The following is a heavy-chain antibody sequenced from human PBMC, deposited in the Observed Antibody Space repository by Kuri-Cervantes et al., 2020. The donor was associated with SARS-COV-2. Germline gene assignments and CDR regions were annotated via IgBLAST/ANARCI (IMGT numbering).Heavy chain of an antibody. Sequence: ASVNVSCKASGYTFPSYGISWVRQTPGQGLEWMGWISAYNGNTNYAQKLQGRVTMTTDTSTSTAYMELRSLRSDDTAVYYCARDTYYDFWSGYYTNRYFELWGRGTLVTVSS. CDR2: ISAYNGNT. D-gene: IGHD3-3*01. J-gene: IGHJ2*01. V-gene: IGHV1-18*01. CDR3: ARDTYYDFWSGYYTNRYFEL. CDR1: GYTFPSYG.